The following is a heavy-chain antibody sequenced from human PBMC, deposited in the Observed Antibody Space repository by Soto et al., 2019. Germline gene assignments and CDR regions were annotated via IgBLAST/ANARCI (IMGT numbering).Heavy chain of an antibody. CDR1: GFTFSSYS. CDR2: ISSSSSYI. Sequence: GGSLRLSCAASGFTFSSYSMNWVRQAPGKGLEWVSSISSSSSYIYYADSVKGRFTISRDNAKNSLYLQMNSLRAEDTAVYYCARGGVPAAISRFDYWGQGTLVTVSS. CDR3: ARGGVPAAISRFDY. J-gene: IGHJ4*02. V-gene: IGHV3-21*01. D-gene: IGHD2-2*01.